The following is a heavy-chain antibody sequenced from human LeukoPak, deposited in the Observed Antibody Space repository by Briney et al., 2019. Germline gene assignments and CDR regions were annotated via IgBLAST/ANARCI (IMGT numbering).Heavy chain of an antibody. CDR1: GGTFSSYA. CDR2: IIPIFGTA. CDR3: AREGADFWSGYYFDY. V-gene: IGHV1-69*05. D-gene: IGHD3-3*01. Sequence: SVKVSCKASGGTFSSYAISWVRQAPGQGLEWMGGIIPIFGTANYAQKFQGRVTITTDESTSTAFMELSSLRSKDTAVYYCAREGADFWSGYYFDYWGQGTLVTVSS. J-gene: IGHJ4*02.